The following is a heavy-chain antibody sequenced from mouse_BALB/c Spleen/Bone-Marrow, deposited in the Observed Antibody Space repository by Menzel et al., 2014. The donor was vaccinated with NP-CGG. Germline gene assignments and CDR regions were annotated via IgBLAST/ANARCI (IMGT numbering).Heavy chain of an antibody. D-gene: IGHD1-1*01. Sequence: VQLKESGAELVKPGASVKLSCTASGFNIKDTYMHWVKQRPEQGLEWIGRIDPATGTTKYDPKFQVKATVTGDTSSNTAYLRLSSLTSENTAVNYCAQWPHYYGNGYGGYWGQGTPLTVSS. CDR3: AQWPHYYGNGYGGY. V-gene: IGHV14-3*02. CDR1: GFNIKDTY. J-gene: IGHJ2*01. CDR2: IDPATGTT.